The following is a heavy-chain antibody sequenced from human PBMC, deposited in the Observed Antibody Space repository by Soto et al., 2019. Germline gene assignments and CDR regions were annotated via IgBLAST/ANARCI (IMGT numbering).Heavy chain of an antibody. CDR1: GFTFSSYA. V-gene: IGHV3-30-3*01. CDR2: ISYDGSNK. CDR3: AILAYCGGDCYLGDAFDI. D-gene: IGHD2-21*02. J-gene: IGHJ3*02. Sequence: QVQLVESGGGVVHPGRSLRLSCAASGFTFSSYAMHWVRQAPGKGLEWVAVISYDGSNKYYADSVKGRFTISRDNSKNTLYLQMNSLRAEDTAVYYCAILAYCGGDCYLGDAFDIWGQGTMVTVSS.